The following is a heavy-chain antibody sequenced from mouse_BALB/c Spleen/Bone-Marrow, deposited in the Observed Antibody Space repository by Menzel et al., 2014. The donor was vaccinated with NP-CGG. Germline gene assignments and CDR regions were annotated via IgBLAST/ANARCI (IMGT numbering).Heavy chain of an antibody. CDR3: ARHAYYDQTEVSFVY. CDR2: ISGGGSYT. D-gene: IGHD2-4*01. CDR1: GFSFNSYG. J-gene: IGHJ3*01. V-gene: IGHV5-9-2*01. Sequence: EVQVVESGGGLVKSGGSLTLSCAASGFSFNSYGMSWVRQTPGKRLEWVATISGGGSYTFYPDSVKGRFTISRDNAKNYLYLQLSSLRSEDTALYYCARHAYYDQTEVSFVYWGQGTLVTVSA.